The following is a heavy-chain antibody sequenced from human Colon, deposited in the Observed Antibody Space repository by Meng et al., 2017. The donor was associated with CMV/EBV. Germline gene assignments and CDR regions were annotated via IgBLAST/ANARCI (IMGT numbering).Heavy chain of an antibody. J-gene: IGHJ1*01. CDR2: INPKTANP. CDR1: GYMFTRYN. Sequence: CKGSGYMFTRYNINWVRQAPGQWLEWMGYINPKTANPTYVQGFTGRFVFSLDTSVSTAYLQISSLEAEDTAVYYCATGSVAADGKGYWGQGTLVTVSS. CDR3: ATGSVAADGKGY. D-gene: IGHD6-13*01. V-gene: IGHV7-4-1*02.